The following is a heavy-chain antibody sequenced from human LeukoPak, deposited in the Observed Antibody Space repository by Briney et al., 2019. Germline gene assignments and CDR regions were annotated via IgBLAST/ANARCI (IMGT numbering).Heavy chain of an antibody. CDR3: ARVRGLYYGDAFDI. D-gene: IGHD3-10*01. Sequence: PSETLSLTCAVYGGSFSNYYWSWIRQPPGKGLEWIGEINHSGSTNYNPSLKSRVTISVDTSKNQFSLKLSSVTAADTAVYYCARVRGLYYGDAFDIWGQGTMVTVSS. J-gene: IGHJ3*02. V-gene: IGHV4-34*01. CDR1: GGSFSNYY. CDR2: INHSGST.